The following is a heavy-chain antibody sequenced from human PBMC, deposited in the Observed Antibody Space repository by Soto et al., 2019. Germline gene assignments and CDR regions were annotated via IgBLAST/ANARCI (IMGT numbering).Heavy chain of an antibody. CDR1: GFTFSSYA. D-gene: IGHD5-18*01. V-gene: IGHV3-23*01. Sequence: EVQLLESGGGLVQPGGSLRHSCAASGFTFSSYAMSWVRQAPGKGLEWVSAISGSGGSTYYADSVKGRFTISRDNSKNTLYLQMNSLRAEDTAVYYCAKNLGSYGPTSYYYYYGMDVCGQGTTVTVSS. CDR2: ISGSGGST. J-gene: IGHJ6*02. CDR3: AKNLGSYGPTSYYYYYGMDV.